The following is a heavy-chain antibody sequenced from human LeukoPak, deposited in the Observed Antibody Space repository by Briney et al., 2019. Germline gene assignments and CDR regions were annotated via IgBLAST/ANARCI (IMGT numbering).Heavy chain of an antibody. CDR2: IYYSGST. Sequence: PSETLSLTCTVSGGSISSYYWSWIRQPPGKGLEWIGYIYYSGSTNYNPSLKSRVTISVDTSKNQFSLKLNSVTAADTAVYYCARSLGWFDPWGQGTLVTVSS. J-gene: IGHJ5*02. CDR1: GGSISSYY. CDR3: ARSLGWFDP. D-gene: IGHD6-6*01. V-gene: IGHV4-59*08.